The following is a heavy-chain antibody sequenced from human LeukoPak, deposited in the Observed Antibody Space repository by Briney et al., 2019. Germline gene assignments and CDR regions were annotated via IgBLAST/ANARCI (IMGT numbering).Heavy chain of an antibody. D-gene: IGHD3-10*01. CDR3: ARESFGELFTFFDY. V-gene: IGHV3-13*01. CDR1: GFTFSSYD. Sequence: GGSLRLSCAASGFTFSSYDMHWVRQATGKGLEWVSAIGTAGDTYYPGSVKGRFTTSRENAKNSLYLQMNSLRAEDTAVYYCARESFGELFTFFDYWGQGTLVTVSS. CDR2: IGTAGDT. J-gene: IGHJ4*02.